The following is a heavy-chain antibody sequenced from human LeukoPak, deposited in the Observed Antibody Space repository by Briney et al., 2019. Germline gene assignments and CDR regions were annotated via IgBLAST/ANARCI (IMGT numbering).Heavy chain of an antibody. CDR2: ISAFNGNT. CDR1: GYIFTDYG. D-gene: IGHD4-17*01. CDR3: ARAGAAVTTHFDY. Sequence: ASVKVSCKASGYIFTDYGISWVRQAPGQGLEWMGWISAFNGNTNYAQKPQGRVTMTTDTSTSTAYMELRGLRSDDTAVYYCARAGAAVTTHFDYWGQGTLVTVSS. J-gene: IGHJ4*02. V-gene: IGHV1-18*01.